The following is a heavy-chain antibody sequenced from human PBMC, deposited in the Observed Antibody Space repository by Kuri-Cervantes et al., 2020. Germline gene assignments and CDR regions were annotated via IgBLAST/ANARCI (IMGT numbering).Heavy chain of an antibody. CDR2: IKPDGSDE. CDR1: GFTFSYYY. Sequence: GESLKISCAASGFTFSYYYMSGVRQAPGKGLEWAASIKPDGSDEYYRDSVKGRFTISRDNAKNSLYLQMNSLRAEDTAVYYCARVLSSRGFDYWGQGTLVTVSS. D-gene: IGHD6-13*01. V-gene: IGHV3-7*01. CDR3: ARVLSSRGFDY. J-gene: IGHJ4*02.